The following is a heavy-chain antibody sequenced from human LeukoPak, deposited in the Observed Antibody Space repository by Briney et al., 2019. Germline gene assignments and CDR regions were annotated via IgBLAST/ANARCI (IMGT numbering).Heavy chain of an antibody. CDR1: GLTFSSYW. Sequence: PGGSLRLSCAPSGLTFSSYWMHSVRHAPGGGLVWVSRINNDASSTSYADSVKGRFTISRDNAKNTVYLQMNSLRAGDTAVYYCASLVVTDNWAFDIWGQGTMVFVSS. CDR3: ASLVVTDNWAFDI. D-gene: IGHD2-21*02. CDR2: INNDASST. V-gene: IGHV3-74*01. J-gene: IGHJ3*02.